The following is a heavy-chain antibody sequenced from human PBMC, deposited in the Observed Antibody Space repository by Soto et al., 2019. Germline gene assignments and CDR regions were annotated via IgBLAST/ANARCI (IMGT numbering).Heavy chain of an antibody. J-gene: IGHJ4*02. Sequence: SETLSLTCAVSGGSISSSNWGSWVRQPPGKGLEWIGEIYHSGSTNYNRSLKSRVTISVDKSKNQFSLKLSSVTAADTAVYYCAPQYYDSSGYYHGYWGQGTLVTVSS. D-gene: IGHD3-22*01. CDR2: IYHSGST. CDR1: GGSISSSNW. V-gene: IGHV4-4*02. CDR3: APQYYDSSGYYHGY.